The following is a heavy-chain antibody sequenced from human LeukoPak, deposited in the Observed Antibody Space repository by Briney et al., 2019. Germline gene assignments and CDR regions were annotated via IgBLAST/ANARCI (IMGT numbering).Heavy chain of an antibody. CDR1: GFTLSSNY. Sequence: GGSLRLSCAASGFTLSSNYMSWVRQAPGKGLEWVSVIYSGGSTYYADSVKGRFTISRDNSKNTLYLQMNSLRAEDTAVYYCARGPGDSSGYYLGYWGQGTLVTVSS. CDR3: ARGPGDSSGYYLGY. J-gene: IGHJ4*02. V-gene: IGHV3-53*01. CDR2: IYSGGST. D-gene: IGHD3-22*01.